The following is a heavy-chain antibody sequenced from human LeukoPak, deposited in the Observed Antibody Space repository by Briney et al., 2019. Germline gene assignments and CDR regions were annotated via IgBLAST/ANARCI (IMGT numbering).Heavy chain of an antibody. CDR1: GFSFSSYW. V-gene: IGHV3-23*01. Sequence: PGGSLRLSCAASGFSFSSYWMSWVRQAPGKGLEWVAAIDGSGGRSYYADSVKKARFTISRDNSKNTLYLQINSLLPEDTAIYYCAKAPMAGTQWYDPWGQGTLVIVSS. CDR2: IDGSGGRS. D-gene: IGHD6-19*01. J-gene: IGHJ5*02. CDR3: AKAPMAGTQWYDP.